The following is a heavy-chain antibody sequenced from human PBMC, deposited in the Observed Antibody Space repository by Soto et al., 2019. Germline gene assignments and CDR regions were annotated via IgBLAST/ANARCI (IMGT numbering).Heavy chain of an antibody. D-gene: IGHD3-10*01. CDR2: ISGSGQKT. Sequence: GGSLRLSCAASGFTLINYAMTWVRQAPGKGLEWVSAISGSGQKTYYADSVKGRLTISRDNSKDTLYLQMNSLRAEDTAVYFWAFGRMGEILSDFDYGGQETLVTVSS. CDR3: AFGRMGEILSDFDY. V-gene: IGHV3-23*01. CDR1: GFTLINYA. J-gene: IGHJ4*02.